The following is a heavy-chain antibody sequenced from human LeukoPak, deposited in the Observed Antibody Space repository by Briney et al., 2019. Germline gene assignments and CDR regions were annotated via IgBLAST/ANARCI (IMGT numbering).Heavy chain of an antibody. Sequence: GGSLRLSCAASGFTFSSYAMSWVRQAPGKGLEWVSGINYSGGSTFYGDSVKGRFTISRDNSRNTLYLQMNSLRAEDTAVYYCAKDYPFNPYYDSVFFDCWGQGTLVTVSS. CDR3: AKDYPFNPYYDSVFFDC. CDR1: GFTFSSYA. V-gene: IGHV3-23*01. D-gene: IGHD3-22*01. CDR2: INYSGGST. J-gene: IGHJ4*02.